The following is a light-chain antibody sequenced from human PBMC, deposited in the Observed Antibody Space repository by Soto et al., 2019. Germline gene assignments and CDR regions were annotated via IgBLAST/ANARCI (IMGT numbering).Light chain of an antibody. Sequence: EIVMTQSPATLSVSPGERATLSCRASQSVSSNLAWYQQKPGQAPSLLIYGASTRATGTPARFSGSGSGTDFTLTISRLEPEDFAVYYCQQYGSSPITFGQGTRLEIK. J-gene: IGKJ5*01. V-gene: IGKV3-15*01. CDR3: QQYGSSPIT. CDR1: QSVSSN. CDR2: GAS.